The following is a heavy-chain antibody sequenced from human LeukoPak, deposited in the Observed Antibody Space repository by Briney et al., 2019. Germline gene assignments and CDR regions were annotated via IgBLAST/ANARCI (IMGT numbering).Heavy chain of an antibody. CDR1: GGSISSGGYS. CDR2: IYHSGST. V-gene: IGHV4-30-2*01. J-gene: IGHJ6*02. Sequence: PSETLSLTCAVSGGSISSGGYSWSWIRQPPGKGLEWIGYIYHSGSTYYNPSLKSRVTISVDRSKNQFSLKLSSVTAADTAVYYCARGPIATYYDSSGYWPKYYYYGMDVWGQGTTVTVSS. D-gene: IGHD3-22*01. CDR3: ARGPIATYYDSSGYWPKYYYYGMDV.